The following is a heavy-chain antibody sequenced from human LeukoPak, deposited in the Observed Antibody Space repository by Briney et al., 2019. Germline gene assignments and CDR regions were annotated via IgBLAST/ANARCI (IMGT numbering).Heavy chain of an antibody. V-gene: IGHV4-59*11. CDR1: GGSISSHY. CDR3: ARSSYYYDSSGSRLYYFDY. D-gene: IGHD3-22*01. J-gene: IGHJ4*02. Sequence: SETLSLTCTVSGGSISSHYWSWIRQPPGRGLEWIGYIYYSGSINYNPSLKSRVTISVDTSKNQFSLKLSSVTDADTGVYYCARSSYYYDSSGSRLYYFDYWGQGTLVSVSS. CDR2: IYYSGSI.